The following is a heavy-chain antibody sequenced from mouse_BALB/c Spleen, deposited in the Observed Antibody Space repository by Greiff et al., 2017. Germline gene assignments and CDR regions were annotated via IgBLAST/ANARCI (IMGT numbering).Heavy chain of an antibody. V-gene: IGHV14-3*02. Sequence: EVQLQQSGAELVKPGASVKLSCTASGFNIKDTYMHWVKQRPEQGLEWIGRIDPANGNTKYDPKFQGKATITSDTSSNTAYLQLSSLTSEDTAVYYCARSLYYYGSDYFDYWGQGTTLTVSS. D-gene: IGHD1-1*01. CDR1: GFNIKDTY. J-gene: IGHJ2*01. CDR3: ARSLYYYGSDYFDY. CDR2: IDPANGNT.